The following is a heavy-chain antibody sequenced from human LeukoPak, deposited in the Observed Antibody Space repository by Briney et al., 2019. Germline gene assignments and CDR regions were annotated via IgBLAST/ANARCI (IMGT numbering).Heavy chain of an antibody. V-gene: IGHV3-48*01. CDR2: ISSSSSTI. CDR1: GFTFSSYS. J-gene: IGHJ4*02. D-gene: IGHD5-18*01. CDR3: ASLDTADY. Sequence: PGGSLRLSCAASGFTFSSYSMNWVRQAPGKGLEWVSYISSSSSTIYYADSVKGRFTISRDNAKNSLYLQMNSLRAEDTAVYYCASLDTADYWGQGTLVTFSS.